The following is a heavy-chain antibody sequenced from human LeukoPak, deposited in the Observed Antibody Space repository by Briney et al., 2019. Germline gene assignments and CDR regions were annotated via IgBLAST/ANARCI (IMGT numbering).Heavy chain of an antibody. D-gene: IGHD4-23*01. J-gene: IGHJ4*02. CDR2: IYYSGST. CDR1: GGSISSYY. CDR3: ARLLADNYYGGNSISDY. V-gene: IGHV4-59*08. Sequence: SETLSLTCTVSGGSISSYYWSWIRQPPGKGLEWIGYIYYSGSTNYNPSLKSRVTISVDTSKNQFSLKLSSVTAAETTVYYCARLLADNYYGGNSISDYWGQGTLVTVSS.